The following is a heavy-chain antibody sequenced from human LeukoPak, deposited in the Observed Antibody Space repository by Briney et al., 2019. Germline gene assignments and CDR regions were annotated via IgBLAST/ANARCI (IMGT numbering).Heavy chain of an antibody. CDR1: GFTFSSYN. J-gene: IGHJ5*02. CDR2: ITSSTIYI. D-gene: IGHD5-12*01. CDR3: AKGATISFVNWFDP. Sequence: PRGSLRLSCAASGFTFSSYNMNWVRQAPGKGLEWVSSITSSTIYIYYADSVKGRFTISRDNSKNTLYLQMNSLRAEDTAVYYCAKGATISFVNWFDPWGQGTLVTVSS. V-gene: IGHV3-21*04.